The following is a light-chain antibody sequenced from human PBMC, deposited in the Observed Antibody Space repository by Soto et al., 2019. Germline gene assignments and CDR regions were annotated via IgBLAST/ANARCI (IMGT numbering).Light chain of an antibody. CDR3: QHYNSYSEA. Sequence: DIQMTQSPSTLSVSGLGIVRSGCRASQTISSWLAWYQQKPGKAPKLLIYKASTLKSGVPSRFSGSGSGTEFTLTISSLQPDDFATYYCQHYNSYSEAFGQGTKVDI. J-gene: IGKJ1*01. CDR1: QTISSW. V-gene: IGKV1-5*03. CDR2: KAS.